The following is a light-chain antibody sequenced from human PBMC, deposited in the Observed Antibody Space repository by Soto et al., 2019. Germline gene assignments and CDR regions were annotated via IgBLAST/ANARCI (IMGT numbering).Light chain of an antibody. Sequence: QSALTQPPSASGFPGRSVTISCTGTSSDVGYYDYVSWYQQHPSKAPKLVIYEVTKRPSGVPDRVSASKSGNTASLTVSGLRAEDEADYYCSSYAGSNNFVFGTGTKVTVL. V-gene: IGLV2-8*01. CDR1: SSDVGYYDY. J-gene: IGLJ1*01. CDR3: SSYAGSNNFV. CDR2: EVT.